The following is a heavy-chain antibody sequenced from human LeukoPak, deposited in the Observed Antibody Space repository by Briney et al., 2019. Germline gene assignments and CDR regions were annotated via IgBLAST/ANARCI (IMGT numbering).Heavy chain of an antibody. D-gene: IGHD6-13*01. CDR2: IYYSGST. J-gene: IGHJ5*02. V-gene: IGHV4-30-4*01. CDR1: GGSISSGDYY. Sequence: SETLSLTCTVSGGSISSGDYYWSWIRQPPGKGLEWIGYIYYSGSTYYNPSLKSRVTISVDTSKNQFSLKLSSVTAADTAVYYCARDSGSSSWYENWFDPWGQGTLVTVSS. CDR3: ARDSGSSSWYENWFDP.